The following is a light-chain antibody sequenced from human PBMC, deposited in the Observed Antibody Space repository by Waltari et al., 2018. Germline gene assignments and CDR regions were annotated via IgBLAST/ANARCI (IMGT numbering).Light chain of an antibody. J-gene: IGKJ1*01. CDR3: QQYYTYSLWA. CDR2: HAS. V-gene: IGKV1-5*01. Sequence: DIQMTQSPSTLSASVGDRVTFTCRARESIGTSLAWYQKKSGKAPKLLIYHASTLEGGVPSRFSGSGSGTDFTLTISSLQPDDFATYFCQQYYTYSLWAFGQGTKVETK. CDR1: ESIGTS.